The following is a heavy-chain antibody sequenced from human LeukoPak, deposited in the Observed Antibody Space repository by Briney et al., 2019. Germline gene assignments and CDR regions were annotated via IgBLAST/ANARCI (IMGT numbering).Heavy chain of an antibody. CDR2: IIPILGIA. V-gene: IGHV1-69*04. D-gene: IGHD3-3*01. Sequence: ASVKVSCKASGGTFSSYAISWVPQAPGQGLEWMGRIIPILGIANYAQKFQGRVTITADKSTSTAYMELSSLRSEDTAVYYCARSPTIFGVVKGIHDYWGQGTLVTVSS. CDR3: ARSPTIFGVVKGIHDY. CDR1: GGTFSSYA. J-gene: IGHJ4*02.